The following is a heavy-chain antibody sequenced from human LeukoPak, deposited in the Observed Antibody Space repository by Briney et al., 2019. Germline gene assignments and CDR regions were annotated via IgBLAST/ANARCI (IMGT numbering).Heavy chain of an antibody. Sequence: GGSLRLSCAASGVTFSSYGMHWVRQAPGKGLEWVALISSDGNDKLYGDSVKGRFTISRDDSKSTLYLQMNSLRAEDTAVYYCTTKVIRGNSGDDYDDWGQGTLVTVSS. CDR1: GVTFSSYG. D-gene: IGHD5-12*01. CDR2: ISSDGNDK. CDR3: TTKVIRGNSGDDYDD. V-gene: IGHV3-30*03. J-gene: IGHJ4*02.